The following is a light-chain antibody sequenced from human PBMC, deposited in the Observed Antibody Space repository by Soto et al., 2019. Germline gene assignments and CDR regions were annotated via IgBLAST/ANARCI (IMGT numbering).Light chain of an antibody. CDR2: GAS. V-gene: IGKV3-20*01. CDR1: QSVSSSY. Sequence: IGLTKSPGTLSLSPGERATLCCRASQSVSSSYLAWYQQKPGQAPRLLIYGASSRATGIPDRFSGSGSGTDFTLTISRLEPEDFAVYYCQQYGSSFTFGQGTRLEIK. J-gene: IGKJ5*01. CDR3: QQYGSSFT.